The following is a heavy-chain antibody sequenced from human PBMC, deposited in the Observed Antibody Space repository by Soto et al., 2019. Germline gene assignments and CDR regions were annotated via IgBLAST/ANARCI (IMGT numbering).Heavy chain of an antibody. V-gene: IGHV4-38-2*01. CDR3: ARTPLVAGPIDY. CDR2: IYHSGST. CDR1: GYSISSGYY. J-gene: IGHJ4*02. D-gene: IGHD6-19*01. Sequence: SETLSLTCAVSGYSISSGYYWGWIRQPPGKGLEWIGSIYHSGSTYYNPSLKSRVTISVDTSKNQFSLKLSSVTAADTAVYYCARTPLVAGPIDYWGQGTLVTVSS.